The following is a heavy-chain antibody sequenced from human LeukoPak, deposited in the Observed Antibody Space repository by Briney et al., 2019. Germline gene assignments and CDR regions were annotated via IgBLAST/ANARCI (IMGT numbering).Heavy chain of an antibody. Sequence: PGGSLRLSCAASGFTFSSYAMSWVRQAPGKGLEWVSAISGSGGSTYYADSVKGRFTISRDNSKNTLYLQMNSLRAEDTAGYYCAKDYEYDYYDSSGEGYFDYWGQGTLVTVSS. CDR2: ISGSGGST. CDR3: AKDYEYDYYDSSGEGYFDY. J-gene: IGHJ4*02. D-gene: IGHD3-22*01. CDR1: GFTFSSYA. V-gene: IGHV3-23*01.